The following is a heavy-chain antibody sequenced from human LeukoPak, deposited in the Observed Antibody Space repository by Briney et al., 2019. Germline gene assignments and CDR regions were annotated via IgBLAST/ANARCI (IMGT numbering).Heavy chain of an antibody. Sequence: GGSLRLSCVASGFSFGSYWMAWVRQAPGKGLEWVANIKQDGSERYYVDSVRGRFTISRDNPKNSLYLQMNSLRAEDTAVYYCARVDTDVGGIDYWGQGTLVTVSS. CDR2: IKQDGSER. V-gene: IGHV3-7*05. D-gene: IGHD5-18*01. CDR1: GFSFGSYW. J-gene: IGHJ4*02. CDR3: ARVDTDVGGIDY.